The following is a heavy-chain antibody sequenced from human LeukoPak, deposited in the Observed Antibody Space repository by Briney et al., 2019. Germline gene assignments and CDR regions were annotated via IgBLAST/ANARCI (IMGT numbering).Heavy chain of an antibody. CDR3: ARHRYSGYDHLFDY. Sequence: GYIFYSGSTNYNPSLKSRVTISLDTSKNQFSLRLNSVTAADTAVYYCARHRYSGYDHLFDYWGRGTLVTVSS. D-gene: IGHD5-12*01. V-gene: IGHV4-59*08. J-gene: IGHJ4*02. CDR2: IFYSGST.